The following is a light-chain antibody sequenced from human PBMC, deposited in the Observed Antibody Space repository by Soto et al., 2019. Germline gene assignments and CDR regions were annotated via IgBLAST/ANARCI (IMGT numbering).Light chain of an antibody. Sequence: QSVLTQPASVSGSPGQSITISCTGTSSDVGSYNLVSWYQQHPGKAPKLMIYEGSKRPSGVSNRFSGSKSGNTASLTISGLRAEDEAYYYCFSYAGSSTYVVFGGGTKLTVL. J-gene: IGLJ2*01. CDR3: FSYAGSSTYVV. CDR1: SSDVGSYNL. V-gene: IGLV2-23*01. CDR2: EGS.